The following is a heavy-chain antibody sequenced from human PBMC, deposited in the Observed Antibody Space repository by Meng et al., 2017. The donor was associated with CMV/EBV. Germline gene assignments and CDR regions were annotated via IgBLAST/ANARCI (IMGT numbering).Heavy chain of an antibody. V-gene: IGHV3-30-3*01. CDR2: ISYDGSNK. J-gene: IGHJ4*02. CDR3: ATGGYSSSSWSN. D-gene: IGHD6-6*01. CDR1: GFTFSSYA. Sequence: GESLKISYAASGFTFSSYAMHWVRQAPGKGLEWVAVISYDGSNKYYADSVKGRFTISRDNSKNTLYLQMNSLRAEDTAVYYCATGGYSSSSWSNWGQGTLVTVSS.